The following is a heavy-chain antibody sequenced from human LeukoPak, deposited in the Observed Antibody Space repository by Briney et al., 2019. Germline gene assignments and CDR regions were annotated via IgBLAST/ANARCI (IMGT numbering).Heavy chain of an antibody. V-gene: IGHV3-21*01. J-gene: IGHJ4*02. CDR1: GFTFSSYN. CDR2: ISSGSDYM. CDR3: ARERGYSFGYSDY. D-gene: IGHD5-18*01. Sequence: PGGSLRLSCAASGFTFSSYNINWVRQAPGKGLEWVSSISSGSDYMYYADSVKGRFTISRDNAKNSLYLQMNSLRAEDTAVYYCARERGYSFGYSDYCGQGTLVTVSS.